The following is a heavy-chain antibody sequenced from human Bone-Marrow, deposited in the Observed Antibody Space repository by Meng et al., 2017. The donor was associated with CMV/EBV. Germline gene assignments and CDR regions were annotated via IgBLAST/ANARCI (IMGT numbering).Heavy chain of an antibody. D-gene: IGHD3-10*01. V-gene: IGHV6-1*01. CDR1: GDSVSSNSAA. CDR2: TYYRSKWYN. J-gene: IGHJ6*02. CDR3: ARGWFGELSNSYYGMAV. Sequence: SLTCAISGDSVSSNSAAWNWIRQSPSRGLEWLGRTYYRSKWYNDYAVSVKSRITINPDTSKNQFSLQLNSVTPEDTAVYYCARGWFGELSNSYYGMAVWGQGTTVTVSS.